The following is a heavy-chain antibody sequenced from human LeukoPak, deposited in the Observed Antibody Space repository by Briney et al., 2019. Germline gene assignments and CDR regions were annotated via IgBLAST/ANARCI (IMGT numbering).Heavy chain of an antibody. D-gene: IGHD3-10*01. V-gene: IGHV4-4*07. Sequence: SETLSLTCTVSGGSISSYYWSWIRQPAGKGLEWIGRIYTSGSTNYNPALKSRVTMSVDTSKNQFSLKLSSVTAADTAVYYCARDQEGFTMVRGVIIPYYYMDVWGKGTTVTISS. J-gene: IGHJ6*03. CDR2: IYTSGST. CDR1: GGSISSYY. CDR3: ARDQEGFTMVRGVIIPYYYMDV.